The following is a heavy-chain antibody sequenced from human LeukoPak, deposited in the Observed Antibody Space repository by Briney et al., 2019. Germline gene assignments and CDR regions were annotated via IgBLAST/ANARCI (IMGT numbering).Heavy chain of an antibody. Sequence: ASVRVSFKASGFTFTGYYIHWVRQAPGQGLEWMGWINPNSGVTNYAQKFQGRVTMTSDTSFSTAYMELSRLTSDDTAVYYCASRDGPQGAFDYWGQGTPVTVSS. D-gene: IGHD5-24*01. CDR2: INPNSGVT. V-gene: IGHV1-2*02. CDR3: ASRDGPQGAFDY. J-gene: IGHJ4*02. CDR1: GFTFTGYY.